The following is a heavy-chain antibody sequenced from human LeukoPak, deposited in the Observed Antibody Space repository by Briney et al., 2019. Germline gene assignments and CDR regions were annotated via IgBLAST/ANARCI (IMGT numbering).Heavy chain of an antibody. CDR1: GFIVSSNY. CDR3: ARDFNYDILTGYYTGPHAFDI. J-gene: IGHJ3*02. Sequence: GGSLRLSCAASGFIVSSNYMSWVRQAPGKGLEWVSVIYSGGSTYYADSVKGRFTISRDNSKNTLYLQMNSLRAEDTAVYYCARDFNYDILTGYYTGPHAFDIWGQGTMVTVSS. CDR2: IYSGGST. D-gene: IGHD3-9*01. V-gene: IGHV3-66*01.